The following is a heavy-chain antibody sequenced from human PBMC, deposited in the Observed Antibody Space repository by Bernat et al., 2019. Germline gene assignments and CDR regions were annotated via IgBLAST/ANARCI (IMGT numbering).Heavy chain of an antibody. V-gene: IGHV3-49*04. Sequence: EVQLVESGGGLVQPGRSLRLSCTASGFTFGDYAMSWVRQAPGKGLEWVGFIRSKAYGGTTEYAASVKGRFTISRDDSKSIAYLQMNSLKTEDTAVYYCTANPGDYSNYYYSMDVWGKGTTVTVSS. J-gene: IGHJ6*03. CDR1: GFTFGDYA. CDR3: TANPGDYSNYYYSMDV. CDR2: IRSKAYGGTT. D-gene: IGHD4-11*01.